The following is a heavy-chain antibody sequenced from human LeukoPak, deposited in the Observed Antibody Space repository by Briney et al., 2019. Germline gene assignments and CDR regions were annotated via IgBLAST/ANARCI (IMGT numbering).Heavy chain of an antibody. CDR3: ARVGYCSGGSCLTTLYYYYMDV. CDR2: IYYSGST. J-gene: IGHJ6*03. Sequence: SETLSLTCTVSGGSISNYYWSWIRQPPGKGLEWIGYIYYSGSTYYNPSLKSRVTISIDTSKKQFSLKLSSVTAADTAVYYCARVGYCSGGSCLTTLYYYYMDVWGKGTTVTVSS. V-gene: IGHV4-59*12. CDR1: GGSISNYY. D-gene: IGHD2-15*01.